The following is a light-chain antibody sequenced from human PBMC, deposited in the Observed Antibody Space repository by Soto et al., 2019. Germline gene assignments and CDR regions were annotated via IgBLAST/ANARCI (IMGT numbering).Light chain of an antibody. CDR3: SSYAGSNNLGV. Sequence: QSALTQPPSASGSPGQSVTISCTGTSSDVGGYNYVSWYQQHPGKAPKLMISEVSKRPSGVPDRFSGSKSGNTASLTVSGLQAEEEADYYCSSYAGSNNLGVFGTGTKVTVL. J-gene: IGLJ1*01. V-gene: IGLV2-8*01. CDR1: SSDVGGYNY. CDR2: EVS.